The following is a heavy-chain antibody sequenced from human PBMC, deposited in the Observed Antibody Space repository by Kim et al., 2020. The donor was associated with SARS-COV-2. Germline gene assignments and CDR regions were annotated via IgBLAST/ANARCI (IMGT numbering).Heavy chain of an antibody. D-gene: IGHD1-26*01. CDR1: GYTFTDFL. CDR2: INPNSGGT. Sequence: ASVKVSCKASGYTFTDFLMHWVRQAPGQGLEWMGWINPNSGGTYYAQKFQGRVAMTRDTSITTVYMELNSLTSDDTAMFYCARNGLGSTAGGWGQGTLLT. CDR3: ARNGLGSTAGG. V-gene: IGHV1-2*02. J-gene: IGHJ4*02.